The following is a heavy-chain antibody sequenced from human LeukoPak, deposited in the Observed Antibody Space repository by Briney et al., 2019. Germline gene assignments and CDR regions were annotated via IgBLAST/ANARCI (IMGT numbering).Heavy chain of an antibody. Sequence: SETLSLTCPVYGGSFSGYYWSWIRQPPGKGLEWIGEINHSGSTNYNPSLKSRVTISVDTSKNQFSLNLSSVTAADTAVYYCARGHWTFDYWGQETLVTVSS. D-gene: IGHD1-1*01. CDR2: INHSGST. V-gene: IGHV4-34*01. CDR1: GGSFSGYY. CDR3: ARGHWTFDY. J-gene: IGHJ4*02.